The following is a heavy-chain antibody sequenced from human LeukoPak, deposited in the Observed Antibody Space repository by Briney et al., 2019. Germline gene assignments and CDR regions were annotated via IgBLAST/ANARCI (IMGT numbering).Heavy chain of an antibody. CDR2: IYHSGST. CDR3: AREGYYYDSSGSLSLDY. D-gene: IGHD3-22*01. V-gene: IGHV4-4*02. CDR1: GGSISSSNW. Sequence: SEPLSLTCAVSGGSISSSNWWSWVRQPPGKGLEWIGEIYHSGSTNYNPSLKSRVTISVDKSKNQFSLKLSSVTAADTAVYYCAREGYYYDSSGSLSLDYWGQGTLVTVSS. J-gene: IGHJ4*02.